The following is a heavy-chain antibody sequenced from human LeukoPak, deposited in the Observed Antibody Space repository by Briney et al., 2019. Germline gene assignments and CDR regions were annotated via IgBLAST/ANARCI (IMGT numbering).Heavy chain of an antibody. CDR2: IFYNGNT. CDR3: ARVSMIEFGDI. Sequence: LVTLSLNCAVSGNSISRYSWSWIRQPPGKGLEWIGYIFYNGNTNYNPSLKSRVTISLDTSKSQFSLKLSSVTAADTAVYYCARVSMIEFGDIWGQGTMVTVSS. CDR1: GNSISRYS. J-gene: IGHJ3*02. D-gene: IGHD3-22*01. V-gene: IGHV4-59*08.